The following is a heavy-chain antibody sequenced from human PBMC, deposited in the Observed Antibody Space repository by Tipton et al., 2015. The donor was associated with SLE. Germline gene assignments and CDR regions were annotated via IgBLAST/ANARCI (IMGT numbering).Heavy chain of an antibody. J-gene: IGHJ5*02. CDR2: IYQSGST. Sequence: TLSLTCAVSGGSIISDGSITSGGYSWSWIRQPPGKGLEWIGHIYQSGSTYYNPSLKSRLTISVDRSKNQFSLNLTSVTAADTAVYYCARVLDCSGHSCYSPWFDPWGQGSLVTVSS. V-gene: IGHV4-30-2*01. D-gene: IGHD2-15*01. CDR3: ARVLDCSGHSCYSPWFDP. CDR1: GGSIISDGSITSGGYS.